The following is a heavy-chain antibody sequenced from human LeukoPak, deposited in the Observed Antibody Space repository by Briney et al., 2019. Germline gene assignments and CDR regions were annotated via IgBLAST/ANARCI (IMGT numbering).Heavy chain of an antibody. CDR2: IYYTGST. D-gene: IGHD5-12*01. CDR3: AKDSGSSSGYESWFDP. V-gene: IGHV4-39*02. J-gene: IGHJ5*02. Sequence: SETLSLTCTVSGGSISSSSYYWGWIRQPPGKGLEWIGCIYYTGSTYYNPSLKSRVTISVDTSKNQFSLKLNSVTAADTAVYYCAKDSGSSSGYESWFDPWGQGTLVTVSS. CDR1: GGSISSSSYY.